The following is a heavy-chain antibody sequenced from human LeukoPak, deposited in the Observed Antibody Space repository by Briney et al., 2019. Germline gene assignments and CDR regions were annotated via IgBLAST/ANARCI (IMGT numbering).Heavy chain of an antibody. CDR3: ARENSGSYREFDY. CDR2: IYYPATT. J-gene: IGHJ4*02. V-gene: IGHV4-59*11. Sequence: PSETLSLTCTVSGASISSHYWSWIRQPPGKGLEWIGYIYYPATTNYNPSLKSRLAISVDTSKNQFSLKLNSVTAADTAVFYCARENSGSYREFDYWGQGTLVTVSS. CDR1: GASISSHY. D-gene: IGHD1-26*01.